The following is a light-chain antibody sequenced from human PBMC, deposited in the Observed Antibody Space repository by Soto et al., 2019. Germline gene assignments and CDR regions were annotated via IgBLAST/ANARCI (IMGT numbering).Light chain of an antibody. CDR3: ETWDTSLSAGRV. CDR2: ETN. CDR1: RSNIGNNY. V-gene: IGLV1-51*02. J-gene: IGLJ1*01. Sequence: QSVLTQPPSVSAAPGQTVTISCSGSRSNIGNNYVSWYQHLPGAAPKLLIYETNRRPAGIPDRFSGSKSGTSATLAITGLQTADEADYYCETWDTSLSAGRVFGPGTKLTVL.